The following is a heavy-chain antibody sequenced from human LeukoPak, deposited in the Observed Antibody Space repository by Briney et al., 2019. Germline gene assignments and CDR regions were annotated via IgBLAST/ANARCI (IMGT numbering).Heavy chain of an antibody. D-gene: IGHD6-19*01. J-gene: IGHJ5*02. V-gene: IGHV3-21*01. CDR2: ISSSSSYI. CDR3: AREVTYTSGWYDH. Sequence: GGSLRLSCAASGFTFSSYNMNWVRLAPGKGLEWVSSISSSSSYIYYADSVEGRFTISRDNAKNSLYLQMNSLGAEDTAVYYCAREVTYTSGWYDHWGQGTLVTVSS. CDR1: GFTFSSYN.